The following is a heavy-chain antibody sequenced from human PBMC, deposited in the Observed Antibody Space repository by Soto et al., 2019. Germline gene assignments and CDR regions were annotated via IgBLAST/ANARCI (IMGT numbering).Heavy chain of an antibody. Sequence: QVQLQESGPGLVKPSQTLSLTCTVSGGSISSGGYYWSWIRQHPGKGLEWIGYIYYSGSTYYNPSLHGRVTISLDASKNQFSLKLRAVTAADTAVYYCARGPGTMANSDYWGQGTLVTVSS. J-gene: IGHJ4*02. CDR3: ARGPGTMANSDY. CDR2: IYYSGST. D-gene: IGHD3-10*01. V-gene: IGHV4-31*03. CDR1: GGSISSGGYY.